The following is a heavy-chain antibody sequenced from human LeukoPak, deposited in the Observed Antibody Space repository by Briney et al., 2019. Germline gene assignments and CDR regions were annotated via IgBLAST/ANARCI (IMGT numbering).Heavy chain of an antibody. V-gene: IGHV1-18*01. D-gene: IGHD3-10*01. CDR2: ISAYNGNA. CDR1: GYTFTSYG. Sequence: GASVKVSCKASGYTFTSYGISWVRQAPGQGLEWMGWISAYNGNANYTQKLQGRVTMTTDTSTSTAYMELRSLRSDDTAVYYCARDPGINYYGSGSYYKDNAFDYWGRGTLVTVSS. CDR3: ARDPGINYYGSGSYYKDNAFDY. J-gene: IGHJ4*02.